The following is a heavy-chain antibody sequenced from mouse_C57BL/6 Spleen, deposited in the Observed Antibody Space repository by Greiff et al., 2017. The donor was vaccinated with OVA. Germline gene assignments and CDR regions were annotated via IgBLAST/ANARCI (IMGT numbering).Heavy chain of an antibody. CDR3: ARNYGSSPFAY. Sequence: QVQLKQSGPGLVKPSQCLTITCTASGFSLTSYGVDWVRQSPGQGLEWLGVIWSGGSTDNNAAFISRLGISKDNPKSQIFFNMHTRQADDTAIYYCARNYGSSPFAYWGQGTLVTVSA. J-gene: IGHJ3*01. D-gene: IGHD1-1*01. V-gene: IGHV2-2*01. CDR2: IWSGGST. CDR1: GFSLTSYG.